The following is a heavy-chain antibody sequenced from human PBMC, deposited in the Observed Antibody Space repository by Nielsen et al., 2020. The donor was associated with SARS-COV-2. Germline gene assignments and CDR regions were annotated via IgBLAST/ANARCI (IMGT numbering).Heavy chain of an antibody. D-gene: IGHD3-22*01. CDR1: GFTFSSYA. CDR2: ISYDGSNK. Sequence: GESLKISCAASGFTFSSYAMHWVRQAPGKGLEWVAVISYDGSNKYYADSVKGRFTISRDNSKNTLYLQMNSLRAEDTAVYYCARPGVFYDSSGYHMETDAFDIWGQGTMVTVSS. J-gene: IGHJ3*02. V-gene: IGHV3-30-3*01. CDR3: ARPGVFYDSSGYHMETDAFDI.